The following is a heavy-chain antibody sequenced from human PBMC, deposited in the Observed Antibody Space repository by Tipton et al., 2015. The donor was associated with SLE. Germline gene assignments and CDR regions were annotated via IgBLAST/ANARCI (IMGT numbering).Heavy chain of an antibody. CDR2: ISNDGSNN. CDR1: GFTFSSNA. D-gene: IGHD3-3*01. Sequence: SLRLSCAASGFTFSSNAMRRVRQAPGKGLEWVAVISNDGSNNYYASSVNGRLTISSHSSNDPLYVEMSGLRAEGAAGYYCSKGLNLDFWWVFGREVWGQGPAVTV. CDR3: SKGLNLDFWWVFGREV. J-gene: IGHJ6*02. V-gene: IGHV3-30*04.